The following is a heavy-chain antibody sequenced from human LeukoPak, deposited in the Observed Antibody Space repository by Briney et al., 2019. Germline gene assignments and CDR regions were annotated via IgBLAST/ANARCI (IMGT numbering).Heavy chain of an antibody. J-gene: IGHJ6*03. V-gene: IGHV3-23*01. D-gene: IGHD3-3*01. CDR3: ARGGISIFGLVIYMDV. CDR1: GFTVSTYD. CDR2: FSGSDGSA. Sequence: EGSLRLSCAASGFTVSTYDMCCVRQAPGKGPEWVSGFSGSDGSAYYADSVKGRFTISRDNAKNSLSLQMNSLRVEDTALYYCARGGISIFGLVIYMDVWGKGATVTVSS.